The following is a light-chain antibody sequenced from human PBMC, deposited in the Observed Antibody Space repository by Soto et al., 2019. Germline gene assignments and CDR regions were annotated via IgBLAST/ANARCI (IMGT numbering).Light chain of an antibody. CDR1: QGISNW. V-gene: IGKV1-12*01. Sequence: DIQMTQSPSSVSASAGDRVSITCRASQGISNWLAWYQQKPGRAPKLLIYTGSSLQSGVPSRFSGTGSGTDFSLTISSLQSEDVATYYCQQANSFPLTFGGGTKVEIK. CDR3: QQANSFPLT. J-gene: IGKJ4*01. CDR2: TGS.